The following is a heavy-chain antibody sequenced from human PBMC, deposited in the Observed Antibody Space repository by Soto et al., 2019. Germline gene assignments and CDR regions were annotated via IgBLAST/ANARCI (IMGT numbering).Heavy chain of an antibody. CDR2: IYHSGST. V-gene: IGHV4-4*02. J-gene: IGHJ4*02. D-gene: IGHD6-13*01. CDR3: ARGETQQQRDY. Sequence: PSETLSLTCAVSGDSISSDKWWSWVRQPPGKGLEWIGEIYHSGSTKYNPSLKSRVIISVDKSKNQFSLNLISVTDADTAVYYCARGETQQQRDYWGQGTLDTVSS. CDR1: GDSISSDKW.